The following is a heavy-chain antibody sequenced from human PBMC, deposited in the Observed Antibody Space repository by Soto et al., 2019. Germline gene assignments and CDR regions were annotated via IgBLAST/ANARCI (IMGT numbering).Heavy chain of an antibody. D-gene: IGHD6-19*01. Sequence: SVKVSCKASGGTFSSYAISWVRQAPGQGLEWMGGIIPIFGTANYAQKFQGRVTITADESTSTAYMELNSRRAEDTAVYYCAKENSSGWYAGPFDYWGQGTLVTVSS. CDR3: AKENSSGWYAGPFDY. CDR2: IIPIFGTA. CDR1: GGTFSSYA. V-gene: IGHV1-69*13. J-gene: IGHJ4*02.